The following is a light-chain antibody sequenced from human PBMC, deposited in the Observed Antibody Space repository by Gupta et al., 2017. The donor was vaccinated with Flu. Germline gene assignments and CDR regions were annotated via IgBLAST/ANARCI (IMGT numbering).Light chain of an antibody. CDR2: EGN. J-gene: IGLJ2*01. CDR3: CSYTKYNSLI. CDR1: GNNIADYDL. Sequence: SITISSIGSGNNIADYDLVSWYQQHAGKAHLLMIYEGNKRSSGVSTRFSGSKSGNTASLTISGLQAEDEADYYSCSYTKYNSLIFGGGTKVTVL. V-gene: IGLV2-23*01.